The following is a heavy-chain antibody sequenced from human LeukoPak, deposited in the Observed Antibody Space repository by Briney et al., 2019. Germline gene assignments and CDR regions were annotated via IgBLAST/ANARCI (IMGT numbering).Heavy chain of an antibody. V-gene: IGHV4-59*01. CDR1: GGSISSYY. CDR3: AREVVAAAGTVDY. CDR2: IYYSGST. Sequence: SETLSLTCTVSGGSISSYYWSWIRQPPGKGLEWIGYIYYSGSTNYNPSLKSRVTISVDTSRNQFSLRLSSVTAADTAVYYCAREVVAAAGTVDYWGQGTLVTVSS. J-gene: IGHJ4*02. D-gene: IGHD6-13*01.